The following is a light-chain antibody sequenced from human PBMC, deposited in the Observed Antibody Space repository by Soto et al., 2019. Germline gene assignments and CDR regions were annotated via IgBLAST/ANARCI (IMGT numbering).Light chain of an antibody. V-gene: IGKV3-20*01. CDR1: QSISSY. CDR3: QQYGSSPPIT. Sequence: ETVMTQSPGTLSVSLGERATLSCRASQSISSYLAWYQQKPGQAPRILIYGASSRATGIPDRFSGSGSGTDFTLTISRLEPEDFAVYYCQQYGSSPPITFGHGTRLEIK. J-gene: IGKJ5*01. CDR2: GAS.